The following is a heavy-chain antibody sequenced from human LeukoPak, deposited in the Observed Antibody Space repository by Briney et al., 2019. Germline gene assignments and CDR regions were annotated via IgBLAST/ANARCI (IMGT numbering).Heavy chain of an antibody. V-gene: IGHV3-23*01. J-gene: IGHJ4*02. CDR3: AKDLVAVAATVDY. CDR2: ISDDSGST. CDR1: ELMFSSYA. Sequence: GGSLRLSCAASELMFSSYAMSWVRQAPGKGLEWVSGISDDSGSTYYADSVRGRFTISRDNSKNTLYLQMNSLRVEDTAVYYCAKDLVAVAATVDYWGQGTLVTVSS. D-gene: IGHD6-19*01.